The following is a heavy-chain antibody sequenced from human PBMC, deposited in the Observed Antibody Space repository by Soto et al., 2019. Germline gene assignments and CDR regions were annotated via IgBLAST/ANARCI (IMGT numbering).Heavy chain of an antibody. CDR2: LSSDGFGA. Sequence: EVHLEESGAGLVQPGGSLRLSCAPSGFSLSPYWMHWVRQVPGRGLEWVARLSSDGFGAAYADSVKGRFFISRDIARNTLSLQMNSLRADETAVYYCARDLGGPDYWGRGTSVTVAS. V-gene: IGHV3-74*03. CDR3: ARDLGGPDY. D-gene: IGHD3-16*01. J-gene: IGHJ4*02. CDR1: GFSLSPYW.